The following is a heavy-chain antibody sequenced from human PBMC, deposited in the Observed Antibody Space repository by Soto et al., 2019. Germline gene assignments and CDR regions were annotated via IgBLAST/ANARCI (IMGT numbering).Heavy chain of an antibody. CDR2: IYYSGST. Sequence: PSETLSLTCTVSGGSISSYYWSWIRQPPGKGLEWIGYIYYSGSTNYNPSLKSRVTISVDTSKNQFSLKLSSVTAADTAVYYCARDKYYDSTGTFDYWGQGTLVTVSS. CDR1: GGSISSYY. V-gene: IGHV4-59*01. J-gene: IGHJ4*02. CDR3: ARDKYYDSTGTFDY. D-gene: IGHD3-22*01.